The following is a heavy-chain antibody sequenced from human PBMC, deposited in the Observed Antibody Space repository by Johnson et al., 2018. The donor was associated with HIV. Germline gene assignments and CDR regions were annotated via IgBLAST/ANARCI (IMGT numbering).Heavy chain of an antibody. CDR2: ISYDGSNK. V-gene: IGHV3-30*03. J-gene: IGHJ3*01. CDR1: GFTFSSYD. CDR3: ARDRAFDL. Sequence: QVQLVESGGGVVQPGRSLRVSCGASGFTFSSYDMHWVRQAPGKGLEWVAVISYDGSNKYYTDSVRGRFTISRDKSKNTVYLQMNSLKVEDTAMYYCARDRAFDLWGPGTMVTVSS.